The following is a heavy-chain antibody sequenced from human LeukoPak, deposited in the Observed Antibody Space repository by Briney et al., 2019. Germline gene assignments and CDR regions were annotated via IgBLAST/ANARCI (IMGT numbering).Heavy chain of an antibody. CDR2: FDPEDGET. CDR3: ATDLITVTTFYFDY. Sequence: ASVKVSCKVSGYTLTELSMHWVRQAPGKGLEWMGGFDPEDGETIYAQKFQGRVTMTEDTSTDTAYMELSSLRSEDTAVYYCATDLITVTTFYFDYWGQGTLVTVSS. V-gene: IGHV1-24*01. J-gene: IGHJ4*02. D-gene: IGHD4-11*01. CDR1: GYTLTELS.